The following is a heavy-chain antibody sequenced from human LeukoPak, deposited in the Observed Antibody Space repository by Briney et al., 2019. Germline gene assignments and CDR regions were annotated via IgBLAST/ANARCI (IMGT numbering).Heavy chain of an antibody. V-gene: IGHV3-30-3*01. CDR2: ISYDGSNK. CDR1: GFTFSSYA. CDR3: AREEVVPAAILDY. Sequence: GGSLRLSCAASGFTFSSYAMHWVRQAPGKGLEWVAVISYDGSNKYYADSVKGRFTISRDNSKNTLYLQMSSLRAEDTAVYYCAREEVVPAAILDYWGQGTLVTVSS. D-gene: IGHD2-2*02. J-gene: IGHJ4*02.